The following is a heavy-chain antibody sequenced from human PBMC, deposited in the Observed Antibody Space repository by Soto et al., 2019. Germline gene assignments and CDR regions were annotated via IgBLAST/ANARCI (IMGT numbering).Heavy chain of an antibody. Sequence: EVQLVESGGDLVQPAGSLRLSCAASGFTFSTYWMHWVRQAPGKGLVWVSRINTDGSTINYADSVKGRFTISRDNARNTLYLQMNSLRDEDRAVYYCATAGSFRFDYWGQGSLVTVSS. CDR3: ATAGSFRFDY. V-gene: IGHV3-74*01. J-gene: IGHJ4*02. D-gene: IGHD3-16*02. CDR2: INTDGSTI. CDR1: GFTFSTYW.